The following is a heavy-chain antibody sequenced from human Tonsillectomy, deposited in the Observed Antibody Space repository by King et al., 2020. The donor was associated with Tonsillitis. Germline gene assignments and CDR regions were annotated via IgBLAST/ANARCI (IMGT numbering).Heavy chain of an antibody. CDR3: ARGSNIAAAGTGYYFDY. Sequence: QLQESGPGLVKPSETLSLTCTVSGGSISSYYWSWIRQPPGKGLEWIGYIYDSGSTNYNPSLKSRGTISVDTSKNQLSLKLSSVPAADTAVYYCARGSNIAAAGTGYYFDYWGQGTLVTVSS. V-gene: IGHV4-59*01. CDR1: GGSISSYY. CDR2: IYDSGST. D-gene: IGHD6-13*01. J-gene: IGHJ4*02.